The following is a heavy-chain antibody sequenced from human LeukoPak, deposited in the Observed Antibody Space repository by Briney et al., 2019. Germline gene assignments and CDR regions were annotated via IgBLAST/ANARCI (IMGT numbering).Heavy chain of an antibody. CDR2: INHSGSA. J-gene: IGHJ4*02. V-gene: IGHV4-34*01. D-gene: IGHD4-23*01. CDR3: ARGGGGNSCFDY. Sequence: PSETLSLTCAVYGGSFSGYYWSWIRQPPGKGLEWIGEINHSGSANYNPSLKSRVTISVDTSKNQFSLKLSSVTAADTAVYYCARGGGGNSCFDYWGQGTLVTVSS. CDR1: GGSFSGYY.